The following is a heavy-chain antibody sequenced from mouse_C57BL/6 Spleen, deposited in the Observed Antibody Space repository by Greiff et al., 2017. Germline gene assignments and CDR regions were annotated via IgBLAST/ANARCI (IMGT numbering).Heavy chain of an antibody. J-gene: IGHJ3*01. D-gene: IGHD2-3*01. Sequence: QVQLQQSGPELVKPGASVKISCKASGYAFSCSWMNWVKQRPGKGLEWIGRIYPGDGDTNDNGKFKGKATLTADKSSSTADMQLSSLTSEDSAVYYCASTGDGYPWFAYWGQGTLVTVSA. CDR1: GYAFSCSW. V-gene: IGHV1-82*01. CDR3: ASTGDGYPWFAY. CDR2: IYPGDGDT.